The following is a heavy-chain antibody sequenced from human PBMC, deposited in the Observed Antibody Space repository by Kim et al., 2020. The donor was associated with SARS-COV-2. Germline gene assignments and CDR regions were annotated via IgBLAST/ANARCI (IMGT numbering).Heavy chain of an antibody. Sequence: GGSLRLSCAASGFTFSSYAMSWVRQAPGKGLEWVSAISGSGGSTYYADSVKGRFTISRDNSKNTLYLQMNSLRAEDTAVYYCANSPIHYDSSGYYYVSKAFDIWGQGTMVTVSS. V-gene: IGHV3-23*01. CDR2: ISGSGGST. CDR1: GFTFSSYA. D-gene: IGHD3-22*01. J-gene: IGHJ3*02. CDR3: ANSPIHYDSSGYYYVSKAFDI.